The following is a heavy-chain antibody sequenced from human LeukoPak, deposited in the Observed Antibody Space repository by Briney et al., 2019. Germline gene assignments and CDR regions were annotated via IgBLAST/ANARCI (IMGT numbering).Heavy chain of an antibody. D-gene: IGHD3-16*02. V-gene: IGHV1-24*01. CDR3: ATVWGSYRYTRGDFDY. CDR1: EYTLTELS. CDR2: FDPEDGET. Sequence: ASVKVSCKVSEYTLTELSMQWVRQAPGKGLEWMGGFDPEDGETIYAQKFQGRVTMTEDTSTDTAYMELSSLRSEDTAVYYCATVWGSYRYTRGDFDYWGQGTLVTVSS. J-gene: IGHJ4*02.